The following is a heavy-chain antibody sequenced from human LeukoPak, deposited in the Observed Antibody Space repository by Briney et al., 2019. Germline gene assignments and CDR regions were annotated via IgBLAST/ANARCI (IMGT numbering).Heavy chain of an antibody. J-gene: IGHJ4*02. D-gene: IGHD6-19*01. V-gene: IGHV4-34*01. Sequence: SETLSLTCAVYGGSFSGYYWSWIRQPPGKGLEWIGEINHSGSTNYNPSLKSRVTISVDTSKNQFPLKPSSVTAADTAVYYCARASSGWYNGLSYWGQGTLVTVSS. CDR1: GGSFSGYY. CDR3: ARASSGWYNGLSY. CDR2: INHSGST.